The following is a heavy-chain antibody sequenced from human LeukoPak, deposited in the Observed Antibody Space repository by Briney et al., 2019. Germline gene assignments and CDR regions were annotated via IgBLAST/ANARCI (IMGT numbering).Heavy chain of an antibody. CDR2: ISSSSTI. CDR1: GFTFSSYS. J-gene: IGHJ4*02. Sequence: GGSLRLSCAASGFTFSSYSMNWVRQAPGKGLEWVSYISSSSTIYYADSVKGRFTISRDNAKNSLYLQMNSLRAEDTAVYYCAREWGTYCGGDCHLDYWGQGTLVTVSS. CDR3: AREWGTYCGGDCHLDY. D-gene: IGHD2-21*01. V-gene: IGHV3-48*01.